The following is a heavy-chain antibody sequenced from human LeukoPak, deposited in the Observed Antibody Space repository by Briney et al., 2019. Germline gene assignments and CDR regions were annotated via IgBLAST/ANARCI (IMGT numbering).Heavy chain of an antibody. V-gene: IGHV4-4*09. J-gene: IGHJ5*02. CDR2: IYTSGST. CDR1: GGSISSYY. Sequence: NPSETLSLTCTVSGGSISSYYWSWIRQPPGKGLEWIGYIYTSGSTNYNPSLKSRVTISVDTSKNQFSLKLSSVTAADTAVYYYARHTDSSGRYSWFDPWGQGTLVTVSS. CDR3: ARHTDSSGRYSWFDP. D-gene: IGHD6-19*01.